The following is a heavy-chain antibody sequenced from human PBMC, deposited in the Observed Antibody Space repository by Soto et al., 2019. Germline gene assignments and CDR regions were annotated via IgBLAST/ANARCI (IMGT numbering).Heavy chain of an antibody. CDR1: GFTFSSYA. Sequence: GSLRLSCAASGFTFSSYAMSWVRQAPGKGLEWVSAISGSGGSTYYADSVKGRFTISRDNSKNTLYLQMNSLRAEDTAVYYCAKDPFGYSCGWYVGNTDFSGQGTLVTVSS. D-gene: IGHD6-19*01. CDR2: ISGSGGST. CDR3: AKDPFGYSCGWYVGNTDF. V-gene: IGHV3-23*01. J-gene: IGHJ4*02.